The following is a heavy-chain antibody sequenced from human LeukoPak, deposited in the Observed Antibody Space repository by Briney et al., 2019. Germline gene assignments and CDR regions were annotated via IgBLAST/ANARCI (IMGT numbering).Heavy chain of an antibody. Sequence: GGSLRLSCAASGFNFNNYAMSWVRPAPGKGLEWVSAISSSGDRTDYAGSVKGRFTISRDNSKNTLDLQMNSLRADDAAVYYCAKHRQWELLPLDYWGQGTLVTVSS. J-gene: IGHJ4*02. CDR2: ISSSGDRT. CDR3: AKHRQWELLPLDY. CDR1: GFNFNNYA. D-gene: IGHD1-26*01. V-gene: IGHV3-23*01.